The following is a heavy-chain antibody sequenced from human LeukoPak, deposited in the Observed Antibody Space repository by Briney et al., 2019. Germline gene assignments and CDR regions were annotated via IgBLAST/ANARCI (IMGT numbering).Heavy chain of an antibody. CDR2: IKQDGSEI. CDR3: ARDPGYNYGFDY. Sequence: PGGSLRLSCAASGFTFSSYWMSWVRQAPGKGLEWVANIKQDGSEIWYVDSVKGRFTISRDNAKNLLYLQMNSLGAEDTAVYYCARDPGYNYGFDYWGQGTLVTVSS. D-gene: IGHD5-18*01. J-gene: IGHJ4*02. V-gene: IGHV3-7*01. CDR1: GFTFSSYW.